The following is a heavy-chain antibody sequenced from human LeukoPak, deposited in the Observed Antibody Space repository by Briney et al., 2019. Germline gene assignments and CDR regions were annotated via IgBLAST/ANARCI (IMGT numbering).Heavy chain of an antibody. CDR3: ATRYSSSSGFDY. J-gene: IGHJ4*02. CDR2: ISYDGSNK. CDR1: GFTFSSYG. D-gene: IGHD6-6*01. V-gene: IGHV3-30*03. Sequence: GGSLRLSCAASGFTFSSYGMHWVRQAPGKGLEWVAVISYDGSNKYYADSVKGRFTISRDNAKNTLYLQMNSLRAEDTAVYYCATRYSSSSGFDYWGQGTLVTVSS.